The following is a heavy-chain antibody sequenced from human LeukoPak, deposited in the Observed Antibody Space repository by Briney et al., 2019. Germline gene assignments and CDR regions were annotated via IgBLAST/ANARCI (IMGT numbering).Heavy chain of an antibody. CDR1: GFTFSSYG. CDR3: ARGAYYYDSSGRDY. D-gene: IGHD3-22*01. Sequence: GGSLRLSCAASGFTFSSYGMSWVRQAPGKGLEWVSAISGSGGSTYYADSVKGRFTISRDNSKNTLYLQMNSLRAEDTAVYYCARGAYYYDSSGRDYWGQGTLVTVSS. CDR2: ISGSGGST. V-gene: IGHV3-23*01. J-gene: IGHJ4*02.